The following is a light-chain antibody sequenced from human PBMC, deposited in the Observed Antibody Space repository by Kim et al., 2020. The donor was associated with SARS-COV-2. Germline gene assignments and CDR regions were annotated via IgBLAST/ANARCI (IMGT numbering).Light chain of an antibody. CDR2: GKN. V-gene: IGLV3-19*01. CDR1: SLRSYY. J-gene: IGLJ3*02. CDR3: NSRDSSGNHWV. Sequence: SSELTQDPAVSVALGQTVRLTCQGDSLRSYYASWYQQKPGQAPVLVIYGKNNRPSGIPDRFSGSISGNTASLTITGAQAEDEADYYCNSRDSSGNHWVFG.